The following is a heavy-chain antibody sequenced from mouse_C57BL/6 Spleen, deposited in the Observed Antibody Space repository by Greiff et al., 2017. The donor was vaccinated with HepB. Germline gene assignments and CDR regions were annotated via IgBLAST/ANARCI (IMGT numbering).Heavy chain of an antibody. D-gene: IGHD2-5*01. CDR2: IDPSDSYT. J-gene: IGHJ3*01. CDR3: ARRRDSNYEFAY. V-gene: IGHV1-69*01. CDR1: GYTFTSYW. Sequence: QVQLQQPGAELVMPGASVKLSCKASGYTFTSYWMHWVTQRPGQGLEWIGDIDPSDSYTNYNQKFKGKSTLTVDKSSSTAYMKLSSLTSEDSAVYYGARRRDSNYEFAYGGQGTLVTVSA.